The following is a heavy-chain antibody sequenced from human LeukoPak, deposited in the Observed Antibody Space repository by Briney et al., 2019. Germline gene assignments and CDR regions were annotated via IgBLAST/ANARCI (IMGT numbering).Heavy chain of an antibody. CDR2: INHSGET. CDR3: ARGQWLDNS. CDR1: GGSLSDHY. D-gene: IGHD6-19*01. J-gene: IGHJ4*02. V-gene: IGHV4-34*01. Sequence: SETLSLTCAVYGGSLSDHYWSWIRQPPGMGLEWIGEINHSGETKYNPSLKSRVAMSVDTSKNQFSLELRAVTAADTAMYYCARGQWLDNSWGQGTLVTVSS.